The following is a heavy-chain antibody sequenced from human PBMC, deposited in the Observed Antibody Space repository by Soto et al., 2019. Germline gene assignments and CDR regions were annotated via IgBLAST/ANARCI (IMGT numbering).Heavy chain of an antibody. CDR2: IYSSGAT. CDR3: ARDRGSDYDSTSGYYYY. V-gene: IGHV4-30-4*01. D-gene: IGHD3-22*01. J-gene: IGHJ4*02. CDR1: GGSISNSDYY. Sequence: SETLSLTCTVSGGSISNSDYYWTWIRQPPGKGLEWIGYIYSSGATSYNPSLESRVTISGDASKNQFSLRLSSVTAADTAVYYCARDRGSDYDSTSGYYYYWGQGTLVTVSS.